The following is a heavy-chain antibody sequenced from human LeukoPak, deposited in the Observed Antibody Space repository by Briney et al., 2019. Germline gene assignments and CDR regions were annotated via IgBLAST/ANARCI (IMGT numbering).Heavy chain of an antibody. CDR2: INHSGST. D-gene: IGHD3-16*02. J-gene: IGHJ6*02. CDR3: ARDLASQNIVPTYYYYGMDV. Sequence: PSEALSLTCAVYGGSFSGYYWSWIRQPPGKGLEWIGEINHSGSTNYNPSLKSRVTISVDTSKNQFSLKLSSVTAADTAVYYCARDLASQNIVPTYYYYGMDVWGQGTTVTVSS. V-gene: IGHV4-34*01. CDR1: GGSFSGYY.